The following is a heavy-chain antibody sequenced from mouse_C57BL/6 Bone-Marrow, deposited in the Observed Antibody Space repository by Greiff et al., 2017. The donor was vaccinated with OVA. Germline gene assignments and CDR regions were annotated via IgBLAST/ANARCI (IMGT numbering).Heavy chain of an antibody. D-gene: IGHD3-2*02. CDR1: GFNIKDDY. Sequence: VQLQQSGAELVRPGASVTLSCPASGFNIKDDYMHWVTQRPKQGLEWIGWIDPENGVPEFASKFQGKATITADTSSNTAYLQLSSLTSEDTAVYYCTTDSSGFFDYWGQGTTLTVSS. CDR2: IDPENGVP. CDR3: TTDSSGFFDY. V-gene: IGHV14-4*01. J-gene: IGHJ2*01.